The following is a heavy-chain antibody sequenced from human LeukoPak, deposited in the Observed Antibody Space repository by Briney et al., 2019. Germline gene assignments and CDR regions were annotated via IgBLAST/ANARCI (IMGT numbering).Heavy chain of an antibody. D-gene: IGHD3-10*01. CDR3: ASRVYGLGTFNY. Sequence: SETLSLTCTVSGDSNSSTSYYWDWIRQPPGKGLEWIGSIYTSGTTYYNPSLKSRVTISVDTSKNQFSLKVSSVTAADSAVYYCASRVYGLGTFNYWGQGTLVTVSS. CDR2: IYTSGTT. CDR1: GDSNSSTSYY. V-gene: IGHV4-39*01. J-gene: IGHJ4*01.